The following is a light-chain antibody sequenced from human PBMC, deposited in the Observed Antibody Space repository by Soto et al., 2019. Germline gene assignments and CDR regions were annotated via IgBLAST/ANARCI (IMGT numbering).Light chain of an antibody. CDR3: QQSYSTPIT. CDR1: QSIANY. J-gene: IGKJ5*01. V-gene: IGKV1-39*01. Sequence: DIQMTQSPSSLSASVGDRVTITCRASQSIANYLNWYQQKPGKAPKFLIYVASSLQSGVPSRFSGSGSGTEFTLTISSLQPEDFATYYCQQSYSTPITFGQGTRLDIK. CDR2: VAS.